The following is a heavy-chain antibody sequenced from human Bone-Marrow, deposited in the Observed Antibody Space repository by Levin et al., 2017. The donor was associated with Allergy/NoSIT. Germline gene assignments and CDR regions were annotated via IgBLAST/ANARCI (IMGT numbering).Heavy chain of an antibody. J-gene: IGHJ4*02. CDR1: GFTFSRYR. CDR2: ISSSANYI. V-gene: IGHV3-21*01. CDR3: AKADCSGGTCHFDY. Sequence: GASVKVSCAASGFTFSRYRMNWVRQAPGKGLEWVSSISSSANYIDYTDSVKGRFTISRDNAWHSLSLQMNSLRAEDTAMYFCAKADCSGGTCHFDYWGQGTLVTVSS. D-gene: IGHD2-15*01.